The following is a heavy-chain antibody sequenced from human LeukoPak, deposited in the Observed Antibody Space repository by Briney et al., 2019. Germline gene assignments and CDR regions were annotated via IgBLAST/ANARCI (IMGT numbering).Heavy chain of an antibody. J-gene: IGHJ4*02. CDR1: GFTFSSYW. D-gene: IGHD5-12*01. Sequence: GGSLRLSCAASGFTFSSYWMHWVRQAPGKGLVWVSRINSDGTITTYADSVKGRFTISRDNAKNTLYLQMDSLRAEDTAVYYCAKDPLRVLGASISDYWGQGIPVTVSS. CDR3: AKDPLRVLGASISDY. V-gene: IGHV3-74*01. CDR2: INSDGTIT.